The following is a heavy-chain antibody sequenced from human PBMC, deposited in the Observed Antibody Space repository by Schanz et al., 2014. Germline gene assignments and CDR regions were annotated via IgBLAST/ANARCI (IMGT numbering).Heavy chain of an antibody. CDR2: ISSSSMYI. V-gene: IGHV3-21*01. D-gene: IGHD2-15*01. CDR1: GFRFSSYG. CDR3: ARASERDCVVDY. J-gene: IGHJ4*02. Sequence: EVRLVESGGGLVKPGGSLRLSCAASGFRFSSYGMTWVRQAPGKGREWVSSISSSSMYIYQADSMRGRFTISRDNAKNSLYLQVNNLSAEDAAVYYCARASERDCVVDYWGQGTLVTVSS.